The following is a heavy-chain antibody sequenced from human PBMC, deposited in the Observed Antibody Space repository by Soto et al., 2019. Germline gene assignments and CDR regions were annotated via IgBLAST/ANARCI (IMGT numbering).Heavy chain of an antibody. CDR2: IYYSGST. D-gene: IGHD4-4*01. V-gene: IGHV4-31*03. Sequence: SETLSLTCTVSGGSISSGGYYWSWIRQHPGKGLEWIGYIYYSGSTYYNPSLKSRVTISVDTSKNQFSLKLSSVTAADTAVYYCARATEHYYYGMDVWGQGTTVTVSS. J-gene: IGHJ6*02. CDR3: ARATEHYYYGMDV. CDR1: GGSISSGGYY.